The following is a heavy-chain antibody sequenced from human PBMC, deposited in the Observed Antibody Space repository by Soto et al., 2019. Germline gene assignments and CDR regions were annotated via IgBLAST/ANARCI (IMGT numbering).Heavy chain of an antibody. CDR1: GGSISSYY. CDR3: ARWNIAVALDY. CDR2: IYYSGRT. J-gene: IGHJ4*02. Sequence: SETLSLTCTVSGGSISSYYWSWIRQPPGKGLEWIGYIYYSGRTNYNPSLKSRVTISVDTSKNQFSLKLSSVTAADTAVYYCARWNIAVALDYWGQGTLVTV. D-gene: IGHD6-19*01. V-gene: IGHV4-59*01.